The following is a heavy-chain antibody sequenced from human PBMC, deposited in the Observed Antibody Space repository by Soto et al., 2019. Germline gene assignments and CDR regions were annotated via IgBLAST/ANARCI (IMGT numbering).Heavy chain of an antibody. CDR1: GFTFSSYG. CDR2: ISYYGGNK. D-gene: IGHD6-13*01. J-gene: IGHJ4*02. Sequence: GGSLRLSCAASGFTFSSYGMHWVRQAPGKGLEWVAVISYYGGNKYYADSVKGRFTISRDNSKNTLYLQMNSLRAEDTAVYYCAKDRIAAAALDYWGQGTLVTVSS. V-gene: IGHV3-30*18. CDR3: AKDRIAAAALDY.